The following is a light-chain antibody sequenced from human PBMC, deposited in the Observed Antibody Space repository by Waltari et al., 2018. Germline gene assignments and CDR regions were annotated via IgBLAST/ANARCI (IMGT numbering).Light chain of an antibody. V-gene: IGKV1-39*01. CDR3: QQSHTSPFS. CDR2: GAS. J-gene: IGKJ3*01. Sequence: DIQMTQSPSSLSASVGDRVIITCRASQNIEIYLSWYQPKPGKAPKLLISGASSLQGGVPSRFSGTGSGTNFTLTLSSLQAEDFGTYSCQQSHTSPFSFGPGTNMDLK. CDR1: QNIEIY.